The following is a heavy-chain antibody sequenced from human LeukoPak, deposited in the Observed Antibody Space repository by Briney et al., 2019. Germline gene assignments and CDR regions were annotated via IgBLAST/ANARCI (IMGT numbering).Heavy chain of an antibody. Sequence: GGSLRLSCAASGFTSSTYEMNWVRQAPGKGLEWVSYITDSGRTIYYADSVKGRFTISRDNAKNSLFLQMNSLRAEDTAVYYCARGEVVTASLPDYFYYYMDVWGKGTTVTISS. CDR3: ARGEVVTASLPDYFYYYMDV. J-gene: IGHJ6*03. D-gene: IGHD2-21*02. CDR1: GFTSSTYE. CDR2: ITDSGRTI. V-gene: IGHV3-48*03.